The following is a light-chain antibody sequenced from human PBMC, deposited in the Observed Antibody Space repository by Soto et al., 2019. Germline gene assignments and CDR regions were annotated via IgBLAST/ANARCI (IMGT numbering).Light chain of an antibody. Sequence: EIVLTQSPGTLPLSPGEGATLSCRASQSISSSYLAWYQQKPGQAPRLLIYAASSRATGIPDRFSGSGSGTVFTLTISRLEPEDFAVYYCQLYASSHMFSFGQGTKLEIK. CDR3: QLYASSHMFS. V-gene: IGKV3-20*01. CDR2: AAS. J-gene: IGKJ2*01. CDR1: QSISSSY.